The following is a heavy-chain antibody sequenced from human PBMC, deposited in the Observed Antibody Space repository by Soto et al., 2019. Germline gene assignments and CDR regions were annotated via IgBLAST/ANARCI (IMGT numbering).Heavy chain of an antibody. V-gene: IGHV1-69*12. D-gene: IGHD5-12*01. Sequence: QVQLVQSGAEVKKPGSSVRVSCKASGGTFSNYPVSWVRQAPGQGLEWMGGIIPIFGTVNYAQKFQGRLTITADESPSTAYMELSSLRSEDTAVYYCARGNHRWLQLWYFDLCGRGTLVTVSS. CDR1: GGTFSNYP. CDR3: ARGNHRWLQLWYFDL. CDR2: IIPIFGTV. J-gene: IGHJ2*01.